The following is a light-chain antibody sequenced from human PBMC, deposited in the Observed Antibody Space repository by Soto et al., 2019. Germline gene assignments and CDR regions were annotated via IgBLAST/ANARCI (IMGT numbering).Light chain of an antibody. J-gene: IGLJ2*01. CDR3: QSYDSSLSGVV. V-gene: IGLV1-40*01. Sequence: QLVLTQPPSVSGAPGQRVTISCTGSSSNIGAGYDVHWYQQLPGTVPKVLMYGNSNRPSGVPDRFSGSKSGTSASLAITGLQAEDEADYYCQSYDSSLSGVVFGGGTKVTVL. CDR2: GNS. CDR1: SSNIGAGYD.